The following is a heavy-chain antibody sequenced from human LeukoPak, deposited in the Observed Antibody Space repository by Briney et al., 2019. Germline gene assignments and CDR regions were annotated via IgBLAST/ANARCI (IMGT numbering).Heavy chain of an antibody. V-gene: IGHV1-24*01. Sequence: ASVKVSCKVSGYTLNELSMHWVRQAPGKGLEWMGGFDPEDGETTYAQKFQGRVTMTEDASTDTAYMELSSLTSHDTAVYFCATGARGWTVFHYWGQGTLVTVSS. D-gene: IGHD6-19*01. CDR3: ATGARGWTVFHY. CDR1: GYTLNELS. CDR2: FDPEDGET. J-gene: IGHJ4*02.